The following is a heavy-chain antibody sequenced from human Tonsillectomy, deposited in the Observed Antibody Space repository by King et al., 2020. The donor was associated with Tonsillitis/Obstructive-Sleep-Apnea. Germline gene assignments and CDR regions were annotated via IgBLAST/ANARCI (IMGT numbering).Heavy chain of an antibody. CDR3: AKISPPKFWWGRYFDY. D-gene: IGHD2-15*01. V-gene: IGHV3-23*04. Sequence: EVQLVESGGGLVQPGGSLRLSCTASGFTFSSYAMSWVRQAPGKGLEWVSAISDSGDNTYYADSVKGRVTISRATSKNTLYLQMSSLTAEDTAVYYCAKISPPKFWWGRYFDYWGQGTLVTVSS. CDR2: ISDSGDNT. J-gene: IGHJ4*02. CDR1: GFTFSSYA.